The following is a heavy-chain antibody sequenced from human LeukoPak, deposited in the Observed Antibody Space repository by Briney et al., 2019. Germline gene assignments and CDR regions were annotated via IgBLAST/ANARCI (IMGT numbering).Heavy chain of an antibody. CDR2: INPNSGGT. CDR1: GYTFTGYY. Sequence: ASVKVSCKASGYTFTGYYMHWVRQAPGQGLEWMGWINPNSGGTNYAQKFQGRVTMTRGTSISTAYMELSRLRSDDTAVYYCARELRKGRSFSFDYWGQGTLVTVSS. D-gene: IGHD1-26*01. J-gene: IGHJ4*02. CDR3: ARELRKGRSFSFDY. V-gene: IGHV1-2*02.